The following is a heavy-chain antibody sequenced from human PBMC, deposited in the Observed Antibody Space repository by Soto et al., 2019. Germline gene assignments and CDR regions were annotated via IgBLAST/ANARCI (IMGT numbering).Heavy chain of an antibody. CDR1: GFTFSNSW. CDR3: VKVLARGVGVPRFYFDS. Sequence: DVQLVESGGGLVQPGGSLRLSCAASGFTFSNSWMHWVRQVSGKGLEWVSRINADGTSTSYADSVKGRFTISRDNAKNTLYLHVNSLIAEDTAVSYCVKVLARGVGVPRFYFDSWGQGALVIVSS. J-gene: IGHJ4*02. D-gene: IGHD2-2*01. V-gene: IGHV3-74*01. CDR2: INADGTST.